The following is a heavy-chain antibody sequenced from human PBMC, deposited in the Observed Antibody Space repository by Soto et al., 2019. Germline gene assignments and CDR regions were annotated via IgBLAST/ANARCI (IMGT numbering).Heavy chain of an antibody. Sequence: SETLSLTCTVSGGSISSGDYYWSWIRQSPGKGLEWIGYIYYSGSTYYNPSLKSRVTISVDTSKNQFSLKLSSVTAADTAVYYCARGGCCSGNSCYSYYYYGMDVWGQGTTVTVSS. CDR3: ARGGCCSGNSCYSYYYYGMDV. CDR2: IYYSGST. CDR1: GGSISSGDYY. V-gene: IGHV4-30-4*01. J-gene: IGHJ6*02. D-gene: IGHD2-15*01.